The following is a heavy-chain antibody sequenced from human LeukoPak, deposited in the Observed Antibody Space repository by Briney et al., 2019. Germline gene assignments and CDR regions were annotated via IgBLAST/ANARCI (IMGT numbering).Heavy chain of an antibody. J-gene: IGHJ6*02. CDR2: IYYSGST. Sequence: SETLSLTCTVSGGSISSGGYYWSWIRQHPGKGLEWIGYIYYSGSTYYNPSLKSRVTISVDTSKNQFSLKLSSVTAADTAVYYCARAVKYYYYGMDVWGQGTTVTVSS. CDR1: GGSISSGGYY. D-gene: IGHD3-16*02. CDR3: ARAVKYYYYGMDV. V-gene: IGHV4-31*03.